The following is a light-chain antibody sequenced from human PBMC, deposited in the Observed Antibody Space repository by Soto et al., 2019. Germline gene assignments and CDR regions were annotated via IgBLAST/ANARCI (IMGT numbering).Light chain of an antibody. J-gene: IGLJ2*01. CDR3: CSYTSSATRL. CDR1: SSDVGGYNY. Sequence: QSALTQPASVSGSPGQSITISCTGTSSDVGGYNYVSWYQQHPGKAPKVVIYEVSNRPSGISHRFSGSKSGNTASLTISGLQAEDEADYYCCSYTSSATRLFGGGTNVTVL. CDR2: EVS. V-gene: IGLV2-14*01.